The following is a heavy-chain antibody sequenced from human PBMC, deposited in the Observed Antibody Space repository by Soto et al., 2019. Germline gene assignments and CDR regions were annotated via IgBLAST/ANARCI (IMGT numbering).Heavy chain of an antibody. D-gene: IGHD2-2*01. CDR3: ARDLRGFCRSANCYGDFDY. J-gene: IGHJ4*02. CDR1: GFVFSSYG. V-gene: IGHV1-18*01. CDR2: ISSFNGS. Sequence: QGQLVQSGAEVKKSGATVKVSCKASGFVFSSYGINWVRQAPGQGLEWMGWISSFNGSKYAQKFPDRVTLTTDTPPSTAYLELRGLKSDDTAVYYCARDLRGFCRSANCYGDFDYWGQGTLISVSS.